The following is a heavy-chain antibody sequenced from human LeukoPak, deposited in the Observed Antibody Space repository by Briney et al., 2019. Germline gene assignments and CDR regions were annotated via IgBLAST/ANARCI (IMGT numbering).Heavy chain of an antibody. D-gene: IGHD3-16*01. CDR3: AGDQRRYDYVWGSYFGFDY. CDR1: GGTFSSYA. J-gene: IGHJ4*02. CDR2: IIPIFGTA. Sequence: SVKVSCKASGGTFSSYAISWVRQAPGQGLEWMGRIIPIFGTANYAQKFQGRVTITTDESTSTAYMELSSLRSEDTAVYYCAGDQRRYDYVWGSYFGFDYWGQGTLVTVSS. V-gene: IGHV1-69*05.